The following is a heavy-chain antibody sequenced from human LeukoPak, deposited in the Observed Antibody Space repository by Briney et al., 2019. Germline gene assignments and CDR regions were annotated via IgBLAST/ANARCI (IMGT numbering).Heavy chain of an antibody. CDR1: GYTITSYA. CDR2: INGDNGNT. Sequence: ASVKVSCKASGYTITSYAIHWVRQAPGQRLEWMGWINGDNGNTKYSQKFQGRVTITGDASASTAYMELSSLRSEDTAMFYCARTGSSRWHGDHYYFDYWGREPWSPSPQ. CDR3: ARTGSSRWHGDHYYFDY. V-gene: IGHV1-3*01. J-gene: IGHJ4*02. D-gene: IGHD6-13*01.